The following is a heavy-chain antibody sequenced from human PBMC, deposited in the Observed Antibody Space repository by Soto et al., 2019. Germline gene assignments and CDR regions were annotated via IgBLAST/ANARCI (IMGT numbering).Heavy chain of an antibody. Sequence: GGSLRLSCAGSGFIFRDYSINWVRQAPGKGLEWISYISRSGSTIYYADSVRGRFTISRDNAANALFLQLNGLRDEDTAVYYCARDHNYALDVWGQGTTVTVSS. J-gene: IGHJ6*02. CDR2: ISRSGSTI. V-gene: IGHV3-48*02. CDR1: GFIFRDYS. CDR3: ARDHNYALDV.